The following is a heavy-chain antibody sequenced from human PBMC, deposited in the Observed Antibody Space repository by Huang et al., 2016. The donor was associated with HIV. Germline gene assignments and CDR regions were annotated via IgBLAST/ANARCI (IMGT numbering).Heavy chain of an antibody. CDR1: GGTFSTFG. J-gene: IGHJ6*02. CDR3: ARPSDAAMIRDYYYPMDV. V-gene: IGHV1-69*01. Sequence: QVQLVQSEAEVKKPGSSVKVSCKASGGTFSTFGLSWVRKASGRGLEWMEGIIPIFNSTHAEQKFQGRVTLTADESTNTASMELNSLTFEDTAVYYCARPSDAAMIRDYYYPMDVWGQGTTVTVS. D-gene: IGHD5-18*01. CDR2: IIPIFNST.